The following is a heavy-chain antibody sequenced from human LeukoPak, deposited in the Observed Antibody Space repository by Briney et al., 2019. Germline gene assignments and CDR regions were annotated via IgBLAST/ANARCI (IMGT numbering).Heavy chain of an antibody. D-gene: IGHD2-15*01. V-gene: IGHV3-13*01. CDR1: GCTFIRYD. J-gene: IGHJ6*02. Sequence: GGSLRLSCAASGCTFIRYDMHGVRQAKGKGLEWVSIIGPAGDTYYPSSVEGRFTISRENAKNSLYLQMNSLRAGDTAVYYCARDRGWWGMDVWGQGTTVTVSS. CDR3: ARDRGWWGMDV. CDR2: IGPAGDT.